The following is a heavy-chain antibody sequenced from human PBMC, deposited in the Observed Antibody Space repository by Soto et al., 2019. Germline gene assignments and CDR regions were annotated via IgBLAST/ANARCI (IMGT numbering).Heavy chain of an antibody. D-gene: IGHD3-22*01. CDR3: ATVFCESGGCYYDY. CDR1: GFTFNIYN. J-gene: IGHJ4*02. Sequence: GGSLRLSCAASGFTFNIYNMTWVCQAPGKGLEYVSAITNNGVSTYYADSVRGRFIISRDNSKNTLYLQMGSVRAEDMAVYYCATVFCESGGCYYDYWGQGALVTVSS. CDR2: ITNNGVST. V-gene: IGHV3-64*02.